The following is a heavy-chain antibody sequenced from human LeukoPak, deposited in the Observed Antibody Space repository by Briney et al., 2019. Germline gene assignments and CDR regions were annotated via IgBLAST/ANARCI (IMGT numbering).Heavy chain of an antibody. CDR3: ATGLIGSPSSLDYGSGSFGFDY. D-gene: IGHD3-10*01. CDR2: FDPEDGET. V-gene: IGHV1-24*01. CDR1: GYTLTELP. Sequence: ASVKVSCKVSGYTLTELPMHWVRQAPGKGLEWMGGFDPEDGETIYAQKFQGRVTMTEDTSTDTAYMELSSLRSEDRAVYYCATGLIGSPSSLDYGSGSFGFDYWGQGTLVTVSS. J-gene: IGHJ4*02.